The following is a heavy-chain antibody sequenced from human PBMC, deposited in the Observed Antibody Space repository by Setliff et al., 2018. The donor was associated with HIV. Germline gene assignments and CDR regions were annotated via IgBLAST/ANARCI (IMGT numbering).Heavy chain of an antibody. V-gene: IGHV5-51*01. Sequence: PGESLKISCKGSGYSFTNYSIAWVRQVPGKGLEWMGIIYPVDSETRYSPSFQGQVTISADKSINTAYLQWTTLKASDSAMYYCARPRGNDYAGSGFDNWGQGTLVTVSS. D-gene: IGHD2-2*01. CDR2: IYPVDSET. CDR3: ARPRGNDYAGSGFDN. J-gene: IGHJ4*02. CDR1: GYSFTNYS.